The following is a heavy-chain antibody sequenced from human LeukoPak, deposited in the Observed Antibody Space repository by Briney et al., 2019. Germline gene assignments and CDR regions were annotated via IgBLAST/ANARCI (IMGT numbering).Heavy chain of an antibody. Sequence: ASVKVSCKASGYTFTSNYIHWVRQAPGQGLEWMGMIYPRDGSTSYAQKFQGRVTVTRDTTTSTVHMELSGLRSEDTAVYYCARDQEGFDYWGQGTLVTISS. CDR1: GYTFTSNY. V-gene: IGHV1-46*01. CDR3: ARDQEGFDY. CDR2: IYPRDGST. J-gene: IGHJ4*02.